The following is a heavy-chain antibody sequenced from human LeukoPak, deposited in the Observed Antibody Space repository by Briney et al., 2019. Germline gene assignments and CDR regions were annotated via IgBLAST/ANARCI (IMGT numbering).Heavy chain of an antibody. CDR1: GFTFSSYS. J-gene: IGHJ3*02. CDR2: ISSSSSYI. D-gene: IGHD5-24*01. CDR3: ARAGDGYSGAFDI. Sequence: GGSLRLSCAASGFTFSSYSMSWVRQAPGKGLEWVSSISSSSSYIYYGDSVKGRFTISRDNAKNSLYLQMNSLRAEDTAVYYCARAGDGYSGAFDIWGQGTMVTVSS. V-gene: IGHV3-21*01.